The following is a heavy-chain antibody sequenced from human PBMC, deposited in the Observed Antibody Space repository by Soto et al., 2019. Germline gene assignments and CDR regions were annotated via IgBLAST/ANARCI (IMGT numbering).Heavy chain of an antibody. J-gene: IGHJ4*02. Sequence: GGSLRLSCAASGFTFSSYAMSWVRQAPGQGLEWVSAISGSGGSTYYADSVKGRFTLSRDNSENTLYLQMNSLRAEDTAVYYCAKETAPDLLEGSGTYSSVHWGQGTLVTVSS. CDR3: AKETAPDLLEGSGTYSSVH. CDR2: ISGSGGST. D-gene: IGHD3-10*01. V-gene: IGHV3-23*01. CDR1: GFTFSSYA.